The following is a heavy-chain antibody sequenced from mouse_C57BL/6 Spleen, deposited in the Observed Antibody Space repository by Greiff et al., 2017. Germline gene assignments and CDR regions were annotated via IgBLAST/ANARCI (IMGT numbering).Heavy chain of an antibody. J-gene: IGHJ2*01. CDR3: ARRAGTYFDY. V-gene: IGHV1-80*01. CDR1: GYAFSSYW. CDR2: IYPGDGDT. D-gene: IGHD4-1*01. Sequence: QVHVKQSGAELVKPGASVKISCKASGYAFSSYWMNWVKQRPGKGLEWIGQIYPGDGDTNYNGKFKGKATLTADKSSSTAYMQLSSLTSEDSAVYFCARRAGTYFDYWGQGTTLTVSS.